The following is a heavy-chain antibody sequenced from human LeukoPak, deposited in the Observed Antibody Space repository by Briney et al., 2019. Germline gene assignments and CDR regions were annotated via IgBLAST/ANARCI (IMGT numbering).Heavy chain of an antibody. D-gene: IGHD3-10*01. Sequence: PSENLSLTCTVSGGSISSGGYYWSWTRQHPGKGLEWIGYIYYSGSTYYNPSLKSRVTISVDTSKNQFSLKLSSVTAADTAVYYCARAYYYGSGSPRTFDYWGQGTLVTVS. V-gene: IGHV4-31*03. J-gene: IGHJ4*02. CDR3: ARAYYYGSGSPRTFDY. CDR1: GGSISSGGYY. CDR2: IYYSGST.